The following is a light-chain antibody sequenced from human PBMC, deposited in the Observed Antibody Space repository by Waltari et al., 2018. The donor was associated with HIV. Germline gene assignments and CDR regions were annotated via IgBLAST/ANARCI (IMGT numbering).Light chain of an antibody. CDR2: GTS. V-gene: IGKV3-15*01. J-gene: IGKJ2*01. CDR3: QQYNNWPRT. Sequence: IVITQPPVTLCVFPGERATLSFWPGQSFSSLLAWYQQKTDQAPRLLIYGTSTTATGIPARFSGSESGTEFTLTISSLQSEDFAVYYCQQYNNWPRTFGQGTKLEIK. CDR1: QSFSSL.